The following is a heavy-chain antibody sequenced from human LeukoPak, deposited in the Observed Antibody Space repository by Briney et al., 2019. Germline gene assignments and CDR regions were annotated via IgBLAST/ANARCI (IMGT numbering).Heavy chain of an antibody. CDR1: GFTFSSYS. CDR2: ISSSSTYR. D-gene: IGHD1-26*01. V-gene: IGHV3-21*01. CDR3: ARGRYSGSYLLDY. Sequence: GGSLRLSCAASGFTFSSYSMSWIRQAPGKGLEWVSSISSSSTYRYYAASVKGRFTISRDNAKNSLYLQMNSLRAEDTALYYCARGRYSGSYLLDYWGQGTLVTVSS. J-gene: IGHJ4*02.